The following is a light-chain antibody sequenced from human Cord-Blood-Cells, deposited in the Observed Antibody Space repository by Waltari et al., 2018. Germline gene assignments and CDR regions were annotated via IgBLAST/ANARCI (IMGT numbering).Light chain of an antibody. J-gene: IGLJ2*01. V-gene: IGLV2-11*01. CDR1: SSDVGGYKY. Sequence: QSALTQPRSVSGSPGQSVTISCTGTSSDVGGYKYVSWYQQHPGKAPKLIFYDVSKRPAGVPDRLTCAKSGHTASLTIWVLQAEDEADYYCCSYARSYTYVVVFGGETKHTVL. CDR2: DVS. CDR3: CSYARSYTYVVV.